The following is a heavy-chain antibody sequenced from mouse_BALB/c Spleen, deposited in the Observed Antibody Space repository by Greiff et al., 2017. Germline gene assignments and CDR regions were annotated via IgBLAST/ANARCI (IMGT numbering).Heavy chain of an antibody. Sequence: ESGPGLVKPSQSLSLTCTVTGYSITSDYAWNWIRQFPGNKLEWMGYISYSGSTSYNPSLKSRISITRDTSKNQFFLQLNSVTTEDTATYYCASITTATSYWGQGTLVTVSA. J-gene: IGHJ3*01. D-gene: IGHD1-2*01. CDR3: ASITTATSY. V-gene: IGHV3-2*02. CDR2: ISYSGST. CDR1: GYSITSDYA.